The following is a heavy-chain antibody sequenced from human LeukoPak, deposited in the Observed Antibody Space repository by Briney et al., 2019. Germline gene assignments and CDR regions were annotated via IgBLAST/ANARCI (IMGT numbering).Heavy chain of an antibody. CDR3: ARDPPAASINTYA. Sequence: GGSLRLSCAASEFTVGNNYMNWVRQAPGKGLEWVSLIFSHGETSYADSVKGRFTISRDNSKNTLYLQMNGLRVEDTAVYYCARDPPAASINTYAWGQGTLVTVSS. J-gene: IGHJ4*02. CDR1: EFTVGNNY. D-gene: IGHD6-13*01. V-gene: IGHV3-66*01. CDR2: IFSHGET.